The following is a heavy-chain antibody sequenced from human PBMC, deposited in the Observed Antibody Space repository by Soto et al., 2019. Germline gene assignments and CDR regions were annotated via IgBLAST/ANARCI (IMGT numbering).Heavy chain of an antibody. J-gene: IGHJ3*02. CDR3: ARGRRITIFGVVMIDAFDI. CDR2: LYYTETT. V-gene: IGHV4-59*01. Sequence: PSETLSLTCSVSGGSISTYYWIWIRHPPGKGLEWIVYLYYTETTNYNPSLMSRVTMSVDTSKNQFTLKLNSVTAADAAVYYCARGRRITIFGVVMIDAFDIWGQGTMVTVSS. CDR1: GGSISTYY. D-gene: IGHD3-3*01.